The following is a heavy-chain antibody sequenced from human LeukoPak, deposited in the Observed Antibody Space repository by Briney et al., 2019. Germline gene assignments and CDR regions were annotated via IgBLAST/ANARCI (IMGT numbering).Heavy chain of an antibody. CDR1: CGPFLSYA. CDR2: VIPIFGTA. Sequence: SVKCSSKASCGPFLSYAISWVRPAPGQRLGWRGGVIPIFGTANCAQKFQGRVTITADESTSTAYMELSSLRSEDTAVYYCARGGRFLEWLSDWFDPWGQGTLVTVSS. V-gene: IGHV1-69*01. CDR3: ARGGRFLEWLSDWFDP. J-gene: IGHJ5*02. D-gene: IGHD3-3*01.